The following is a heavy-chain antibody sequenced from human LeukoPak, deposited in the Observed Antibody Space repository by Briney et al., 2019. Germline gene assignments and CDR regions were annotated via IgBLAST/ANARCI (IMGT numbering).Heavy chain of an antibody. CDR1: GFTFSNYA. CDR2: ISGSGGST. D-gene: IGHD2-15*01. V-gene: IGHV3-23*01. Sequence: PGGSLRLSCEASGFTFSNYAMSWVRQAPGKGLEWVSAISGSGGSTYYADSVKGRFTIPRDNSKNTLYLQMNSLRAEDTAVYYCAKEKAKSRVVVVAASSSKFDYWGQGTLVTVSS. CDR3: AKEKAKSRVVVVAASSSKFDY. J-gene: IGHJ4*02.